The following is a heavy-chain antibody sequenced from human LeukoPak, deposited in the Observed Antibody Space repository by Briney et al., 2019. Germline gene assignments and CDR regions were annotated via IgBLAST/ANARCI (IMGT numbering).Heavy chain of an antibody. V-gene: IGHV1-2*02. Sequence: ALVKVSCKASGYTFTSSDINWVRQAPGQGLEWMGWINPNSGGTNYAQKFQGRVTMTRDTSISTAYMELSRLRSDDTAVYYCAREHIVVVPAAESGWFDPWGQGTLVTVSS. D-gene: IGHD2-2*01. CDR1: GYTFTSSD. J-gene: IGHJ5*02. CDR3: AREHIVVVPAAESGWFDP. CDR2: INPNSGGT.